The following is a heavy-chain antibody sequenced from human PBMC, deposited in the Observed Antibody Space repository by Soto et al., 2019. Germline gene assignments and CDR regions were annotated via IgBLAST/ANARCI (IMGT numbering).Heavy chain of an antibody. V-gene: IGHV3-33*01. J-gene: IGHJ4*02. CDR1: GFNFGSYG. D-gene: IGHD2-21*02. Sequence: QVQLVESGGGVVQPGKSLRLSCAASGFNFGSYGMHWVRQAPGKGLEWVAVTWYDGSHSYYGDSVKGRFTISRDNSKNTLYLQMDRLRADDTAVYYWGRRRYGDFAVDYWCQGTLVTVSS. CDR3: GRRRYGDFAVDY. CDR2: TWYDGSHS.